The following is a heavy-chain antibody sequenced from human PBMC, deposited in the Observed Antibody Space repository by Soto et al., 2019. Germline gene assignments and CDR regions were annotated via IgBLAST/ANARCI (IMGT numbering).Heavy chain of an antibody. CDR2: VSHDGINT. J-gene: IGHJ4*02. V-gene: IGHV3-30-3*01. CDR3: AREKTVGGIRLDN. D-gene: IGHD1-26*01. CDR1: GFTFTNYP. Sequence: QVQLVESGGGVVQPGRSLRPSCAASGFTFTNYPMHWVRQAPGKGLEWVAVVSHDGINTYYEDSVKGRFTISRDNSKNTLYLQLNSLRTEDTAVFYCAREKTVGGIRLDNWGQGTLVTVSS.